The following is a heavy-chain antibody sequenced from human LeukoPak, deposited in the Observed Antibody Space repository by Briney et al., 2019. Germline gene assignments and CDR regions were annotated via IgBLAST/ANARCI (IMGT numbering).Heavy chain of an antibody. CDR2: INPNSGGT. Sequence: GASVKVSCKASGYTFTGYYMHWVRQAPGQGLEWMGWINPNSGGTNYAQKFQGRVTMTRDTSISTAYMELSRLRSDDTAVYYCARREYYYDSSGYYYHSWGQGTLVTVSS. CDR1: GYTFTGYY. J-gene: IGHJ4*02. V-gene: IGHV1-2*02. CDR3: ARREYYYDSSGYYYHS. D-gene: IGHD3-22*01.